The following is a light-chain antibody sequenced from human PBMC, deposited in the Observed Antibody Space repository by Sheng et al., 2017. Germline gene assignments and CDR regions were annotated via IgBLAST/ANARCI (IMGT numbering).Light chain of an antibody. V-gene: IGKV3-15*01. CDR1: QSVRSN. CDR3: QQYYSTPT. CDR2: GAS. Sequence: EIVMTQSPVTLSVSPGERATLSCRASQSVRSNLAWYQHKPGQPPRLLIYGASTRATGVPARIGGSGSGTEFTLTISSLQSEDVAVYYCQQYYSTPTF. J-gene: IGKJ3*01.